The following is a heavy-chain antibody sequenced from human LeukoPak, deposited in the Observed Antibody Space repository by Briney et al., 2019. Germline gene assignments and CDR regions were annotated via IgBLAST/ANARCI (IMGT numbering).Heavy chain of an antibody. CDR2: IYYSGST. D-gene: IGHD6-13*01. CDR1: GGSISSYY. Sequence: SETLSLTCTVSGGSISSYYWSWIRQPPGKGLEWIGYIYYSGSTNYNPSLKSRVTISVDTSKNQFSLKLSSVTAADTAVYYCAREGDDNSSSWYSRRLNAFDIWGQGTMVTVSS. J-gene: IGHJ3*02. V-gene: IGHV4-59*12. CDR3: AREGDDNSSSWYSRRLNAFDI.